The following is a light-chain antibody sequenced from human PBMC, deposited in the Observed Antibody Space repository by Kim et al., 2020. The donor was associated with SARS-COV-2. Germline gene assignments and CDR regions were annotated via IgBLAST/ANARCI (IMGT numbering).Light chain of an antibody. V-gene: IGKV2D-29*01. CDR1: QSLLQSDDKNY. CDR3: MQNIRRTLT. J-gene: IGKJ4*01. Sequence: PAPISCKSSQSLLQSDDKNYLLCELQKPGQPPPLLINEGSNRFYGVPARSIGSGSGADFTPKISRVQDEEVGVVYCMQNIRRTLTFGGGTKVDIK. CDR2: EGS.